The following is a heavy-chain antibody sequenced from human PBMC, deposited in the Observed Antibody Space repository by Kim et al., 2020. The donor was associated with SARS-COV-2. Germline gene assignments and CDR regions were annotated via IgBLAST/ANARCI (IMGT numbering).Heavy chain of an antibody. V-gene: IGHV3-23*01. J-gene: IGHJ4*02. CDR1: GFIFRNYA. CDR3: AKGTGGDSGLM. D-gene: IGHD2-8*01. CDR2: ISDGGSTT. Sequence: GGSLRLSCAASGFIFRNYAMNWVRQAPGKGPEWVSGISDGGSTTYYADSVKGRFTISRDNSKNTLSLQMNSLRAEDTAVYYCAKGTGGDSGLMWGQGTL.